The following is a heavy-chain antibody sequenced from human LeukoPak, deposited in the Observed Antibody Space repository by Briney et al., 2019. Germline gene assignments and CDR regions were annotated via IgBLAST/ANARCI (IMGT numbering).Heavy chain of an antibody. Sequence: GGSLRLSCAASGFTFSSYAMSWVRQAPGKGLEWVPAISGSGGSTYYADSVKGRFTISRDNSKNTLYLQMNSLRAEDTAVYYCAKGRDGYNYRWGYFDYWGQGTLVTVSS. CDR2: ISGSGGST. J-gene: IGHJ4*02. CDR1: GFTFSSYA. D-gene: IGHD5-24*01. CDR3: AKGRDGYNYRWGYFDY. V-gene: IGHV3-23*01.